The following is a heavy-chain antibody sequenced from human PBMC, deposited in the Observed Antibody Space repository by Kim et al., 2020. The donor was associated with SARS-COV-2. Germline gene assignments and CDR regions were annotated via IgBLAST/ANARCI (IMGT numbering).Heavy chain of an antibody. CDR2: TYYRSKRRN. D-gene: IGHD3-3*01. CDR1: GDSVSSNSVA. V-gene: IGHV6-1*01. J-gene: IGHJ3*02. Sequence: SQTLSLTCDISGDSVSSNSVAWNWIRQSPSRGLEWLGRTYYRSKRRNDYALSVKSRIIINPDTPKNQCSLQLNTVTPEDTAVYYCARGRFFAFDIWGQGTVVTVSS. CDR3: ARGRFFAFDI.